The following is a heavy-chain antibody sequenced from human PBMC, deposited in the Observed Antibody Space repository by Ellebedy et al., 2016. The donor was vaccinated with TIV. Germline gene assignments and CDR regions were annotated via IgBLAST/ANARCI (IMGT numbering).Heavy chain of an antibody. CDR3: AKAPPEGRYFDWLLSEAGSYFDY. J-gene: IGHJ4*02. V-gene: IGHV3-48*01. Sequence: GESLKISCAASGFTFSSFSMNWVRQAPGKGLEWLSYISDTNTIYYADSVKGRFTISRDNSKNTLYLQMNSLRAEDTAVFYCAKAPPEGRYFDWLLSEAGSYFDYWGQGTLVTVSS. CDR2: ISDTNTI. CDR1: GFTFSSFS. D-gene: IGHD3-9*01.